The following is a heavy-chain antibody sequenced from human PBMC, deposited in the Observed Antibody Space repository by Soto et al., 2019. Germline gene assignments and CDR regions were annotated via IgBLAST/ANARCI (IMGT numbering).Heavy chain of an antibody. CDR1: GFTFSSYW. CDR2: IKQDGSEK. D-gene: IGHD3-10*01. Sequence: GGSLRLSCAASGFTFSSYWMSWVRQAPGKGLEWVANIKQDGSEKYYVDSVKGRFTISRDNAKNSLYLQMNSLRAEDTAVYYCARDLWPLWFGEGGMDVWGQGTTVTVSS. CDR3: ARDLWPLWFGEGGMDV. V-gene: IGHV3-7*01. J-gene: IGHJ6*02.